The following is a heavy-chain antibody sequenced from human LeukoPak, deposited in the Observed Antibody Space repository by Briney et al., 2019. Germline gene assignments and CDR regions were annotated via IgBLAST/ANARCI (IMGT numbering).Heavy chain of an antibody. CDR3: ARSIIGTRSKFDY. CDR2: ISYSGST. V-gene: IGHV4-59*08. Sequence: SETLSLTCTVSGGSISTYYWSWIRQPPGKGLEWIGYISYSGSTNYDPSLKSRVTISLDTSKNQFALKLSSVTAADTAVYYCARSIIGTRSKFDYWGQGTLVTVSS. J-gene: IGHJ4*02. D-gene: IGHD1/OR15-1a*01. CDR1: GGSISTYY.